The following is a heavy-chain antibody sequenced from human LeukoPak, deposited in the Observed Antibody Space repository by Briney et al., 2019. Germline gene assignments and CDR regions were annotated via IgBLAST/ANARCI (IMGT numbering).Heavy chain of an antibody. CDR1: LWTFRHYL. D-gene: IGHD1-26*01. J-gene: IGHJ4*02. CDR3: ARDGLGTGSN. CDR2: IKQDGSEK. V-gene: IGHV3-7*03. Sequence: GWALSLSRAACLWTFRHYLLDWLGQAAGKGLEWVANIKQDGSEKHYMDSLKDRFIISRDKAKNPLYLQMNTLRADDTAVYYWARDGLGTGSNWGQGTLVTLSS.